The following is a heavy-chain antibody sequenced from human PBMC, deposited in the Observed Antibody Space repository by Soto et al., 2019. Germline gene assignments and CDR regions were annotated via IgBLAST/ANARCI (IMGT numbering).Heavy chain of an antibody. CDR2: IKFDGSER. CDR1: GFTFGVYW. D-gene: IGHD3-10*01. J-gene: IGHJ4*01. V-gene: IGHV3-7*01. Sequence: EVQLVESGGGLVQPGGSLRLSCAASGFTFGVYWMSWVRQAPGKGLEWVGTIKFDGSERKYVDSVRGRFTMSRDNGKNSLYLQMDSLRAEDTSVYYRARDSGYGSESSVNHYLDYWGHGTLVTVSP. CDR3: ARDSGYGSESSVNHYLDY.